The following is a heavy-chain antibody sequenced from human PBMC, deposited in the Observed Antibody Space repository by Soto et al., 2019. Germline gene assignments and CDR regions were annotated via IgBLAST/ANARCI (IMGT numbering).Heavy chain of an antibody. CDR2: INHSGSA. J-gene: IGHJ4*02. V-gene: IGHV4-34*01. Sequence: QVQIHQWGAGVLKPSETLSLTCAVNGGSFSGYIWTWIRQTPGKGLQWIGQINHSGSAVYNPSLTTRVXLXIXXNNKFSLEMNSVSAADTAVYSCARGLSTGSPYSGGWYYFDSWGQGATVTVSS. D-gene: IGHD3-10*01. CDR3: ARGLSTGSPYSGGWYYFDS. CDR1: GGSFSGYI.